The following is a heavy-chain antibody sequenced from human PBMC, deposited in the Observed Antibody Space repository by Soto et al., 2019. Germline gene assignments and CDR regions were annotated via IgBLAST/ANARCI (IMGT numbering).Heavy chain of an antibody. CDR3: ARVRGSSLYESAFDI. CDR2: ISYDESNK. D-gene: IGHD6-13*01. J-gene: IGHJ3*02. CDR1: GFTFSSYA. V-gene: IGHV3-30-3*01. Sequence: QVQLVESGGGVVQPGRSLRLSCAASGFTFSSYAMHWVRQAPGKGLEWVAVISYDESNKYYAASVKGRFTNSRDKSKNTLYLQMNSLSAEDTAVYYCARVRGSSLYESAFDIWGQGTMVTVSS.